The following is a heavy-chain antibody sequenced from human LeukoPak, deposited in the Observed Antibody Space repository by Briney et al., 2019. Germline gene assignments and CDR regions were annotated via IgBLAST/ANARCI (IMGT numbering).Heavy chain of an antibody. CDR3: AKDPLYGDYVGHYFDY. CDR2: ISYDGSNK. J-gene: IGHJ4*02. V-gene: IGHV3-30*18. CDR1: GFTFSSYG. D-gene: IGHD4-17*01. Sequence: GRSLRLSCAASGFTFSSYGMHWVRQAPGKGLEWVAVISYDGSNKYYADSVKGRFTISRDNSKNTLYLQMNSLRAEDTAVYYCAKDPLYGDYVGHYFDYWGQGTLVTVSS.